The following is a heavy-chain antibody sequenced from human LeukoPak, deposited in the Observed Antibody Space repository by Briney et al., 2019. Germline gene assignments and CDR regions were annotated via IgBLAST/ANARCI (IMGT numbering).Heavy chain of an antibody. D-gene: IGHD3-22*01. CDR2: IDWDDDK. J-gene: IGHJ4*02. V-gene: IGHV2-70*11. CDR3: ARMGYYYDSSGYHYFYYFDY. CDR1: GFPLSTSGMS. Sequence: SGPTLVNPTQTLTLTCTFSGFPLSTSGMSVTWIRQPPGKALEWLARIDWDDDKYYGTSLKTRLTISKDTSKKQVVLTMTNMDPVDTAMYYCARMGYYYDSSGYHYFYYFDYWGQGTLVTVSS.